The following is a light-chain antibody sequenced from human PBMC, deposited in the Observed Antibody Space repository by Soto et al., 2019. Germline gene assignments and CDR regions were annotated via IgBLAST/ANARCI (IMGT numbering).Light chain of an antibody. Sequence: QAVLTQPPSASGTPGQRVILSCSGSSSNIGMNTVDWYQQLPGTAPKLLIYSNSQRPSGVPDRFSGSKSGTSASLAISSLQSEDEADYYCAAWYDRLNAVVVGGGTKLTV. J-gene: IGLJ2*01. CDR1: SSNIGMNT. V-gene: IGLV1-44*01. CDR3: AAWYDRLNAVV. CDR2: SNS.